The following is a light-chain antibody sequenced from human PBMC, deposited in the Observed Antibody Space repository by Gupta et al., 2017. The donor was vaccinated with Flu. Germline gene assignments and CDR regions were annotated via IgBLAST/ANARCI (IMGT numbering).Light chain of an antibody. CDR1: SSDFGDYTY. J-gene: IGLJ3*02. Sequence: QSALTQPRSVSGSPGQSVTISCTGTSSDFGDYTYVSWYQQRPGKAPKVMMFDVSKRPSGVPDRFSGSESGNTASLTISGLQAEEEADYYCCSYAGTSWVFGGGTKLTVL. CDR3: CSYAGTSWV. V-gene: IGLV2-11*01. CDR2: DVS.